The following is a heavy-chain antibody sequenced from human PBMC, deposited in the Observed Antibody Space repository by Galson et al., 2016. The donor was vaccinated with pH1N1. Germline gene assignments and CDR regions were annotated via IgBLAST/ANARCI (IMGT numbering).Heavy chain of an antibody. CDR3: ARLWYGEYIDY. CDR1: GVSISNTNYY. Sequence: ETLSLTCSVSGVSISNTNYYWGWIRQPPGKGLEWIANIYYTGNTYYDASLQSRVTLSVDTSKNQFSLKVKSVIAADTAVYYSARLWYGEYIDYWGQGTRVSVSS. V-gene: IGHV4-39*01. CDR2: IYYTGNT. J-gene: IGHJ4*02. D-gene: IGHD3-10*01.